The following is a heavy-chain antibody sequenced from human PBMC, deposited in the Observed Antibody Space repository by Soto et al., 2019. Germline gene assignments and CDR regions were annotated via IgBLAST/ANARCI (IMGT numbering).Heavy chain of an antibody. Sequence: SETLSLTCTVSGGSISSGGYYWSWIRQHPGQGLEWIGYTYYSGNTYYNPSLNSRVTTSEDTSKTQFSLKLSSVTAADTAVYYCARLSSSGWPIEYWGQGTLVTVSS. CDR1: GGSISSGGYY. CDR3: ARLSSSGWPIEY. D-gene: IGHD6-19*01. V-gene: IGHV4-31*03. J-gene: IGHJ4*02. CDR2: TYYSGNT.